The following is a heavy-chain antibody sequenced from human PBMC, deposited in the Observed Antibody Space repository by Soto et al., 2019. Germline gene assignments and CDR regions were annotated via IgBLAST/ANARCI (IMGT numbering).Heavy chain of an antibody. CDR3: ARESRFLEWLSLNWFDP. CDR1: GFIFSSYA. Sequence: GGSLRLSCAASGFIFSSYAMSWVRQAPGKGLEWVSAISGSGGSTYYADSVKGRFTISRDNAKNSLYLQMNSLRDEDTAVYYCARESRFLEWLSLNWFDPWGQGTLVTVS. J-gene: IGHJ5*02. CDR2: ISGSGGST. V-gene: IGHV3-23*01. D-gene: IGHD3-3*01.